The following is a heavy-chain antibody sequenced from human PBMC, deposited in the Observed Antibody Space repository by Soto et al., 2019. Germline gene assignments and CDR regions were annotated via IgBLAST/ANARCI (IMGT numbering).Heavy chain of an antibody. Sequence: PSETLSLTCAVSGDSISSPKWWTWLRQPPGKGLEWIGDLLHSGTTNYNPSLKSRVILSVDKSQNQFSLSLTSVTAADTAIYYCAYSSGWYRHDVWGQGTSVTVS. CDR3: AYSSGWYRHDV. CDR1: GDSISSPKW. J-gene: IGHJ3*01. V-gene: IGHV4-4*02. CDR2: LLHSGTT. D-gene: IGHD6-19*01.